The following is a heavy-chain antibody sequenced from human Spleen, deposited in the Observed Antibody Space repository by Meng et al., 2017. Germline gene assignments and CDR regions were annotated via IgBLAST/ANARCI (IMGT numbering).Heavy chain of an antibody. CDR3: ARGDVIVGGLTFFDY. CDR1: GDSITNHNW. V-gene: IGHV4-4*02. J-gene: IGHJ4*02. Sequence: QLQLQESGPGLVKPSETLSLTCAVSGDSITNHNWWAWVRQPPGKGLEWIGEIPHRGSSAYNPSLKSRVSMSIDKSKNQFSLQLNSVTPEDTAVYYCARGDVIVGGLTFFDYWGQGTLVTVSS. CDR2: IPHRGSS. D-gene: IGHD1-26*01.